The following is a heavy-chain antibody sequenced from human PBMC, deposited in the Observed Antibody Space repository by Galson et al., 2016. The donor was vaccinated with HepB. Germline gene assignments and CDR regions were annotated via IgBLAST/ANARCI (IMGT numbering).Heavy chain of an antibody. Sequence: SETLSLTCTVSGGSISTYYWSSIRQPPGKGLEWIGYVYYSGSTRYNPSLKSRVPISVDTSKNHFPLKLTSVTAADTAAYYCARDSSIWFRGAFDIWGQGTMVTVSS. D-gene: IGHD6-13*01. J-gene: IGHJ3*02. V-gene: IGHV4-59*01. CDR3: ARDSSIWFRGAFDI. CDR2: VYYSGST. CDR1: GGSISTYY.